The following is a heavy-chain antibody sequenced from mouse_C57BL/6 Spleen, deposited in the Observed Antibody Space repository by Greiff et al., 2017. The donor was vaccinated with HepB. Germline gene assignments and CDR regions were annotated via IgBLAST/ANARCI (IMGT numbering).Heavy chain of an antibody. Sequence: DVMLVESGEGLVKPGGSLKLSCAASGFTFSSYAMSWVRQTPEKRLEWVAYISSGGDYIYYADTVKGRFTISRDNARNTLYLQMSSLKSEDTAMYYCTRDPSPYYGSRYWYFDVWGTGTTVTVSS. CDR1: GFTFSSYA. V-gene: IGHV5-9-1*02. CDR3: TRDPSPYYGSRYWYFDV. CDR2: ISSGGDYI. D-gene: IGHD1-1*01. J-gene: IGHJ1*03.